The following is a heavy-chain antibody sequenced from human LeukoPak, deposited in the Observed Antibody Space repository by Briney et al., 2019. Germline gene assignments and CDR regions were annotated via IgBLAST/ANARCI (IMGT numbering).Heavy chain of an antibody. CDR3: ASHTGRARAFDI. CDR1: GGTFSSYA. V-gene: IGHV1-2*06. J-gene: IGHJ3*02. Sequence: ASVKVSCKASGGTFSSYAISWVRQAPGQGLEWMGRINPNSGGTNYAQKFQGRVTMTRDTSISTAYMELSRLRSDDTAVYYCASHTGRARAFDIWGQGTMVTVSS. CDR2: INPNSGGT.